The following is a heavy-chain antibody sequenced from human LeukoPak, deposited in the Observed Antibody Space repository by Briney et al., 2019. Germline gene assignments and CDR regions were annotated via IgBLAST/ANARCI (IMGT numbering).Heavy chain of an antibody. CDR1: GASISNYY. CDR3: ARHEGFGNYNDYYYDIDV. CDR2: VYDTGST. J-gene: IGHJ6*02. Sequence: SETLSLTCTVSGASISNYYWSWIRQPPGKGLEWIGYVYDTGSTNYNASLKSRVTISVDTSKNQFSLKLSSVTAADTAVYYCARHEGFGNYNDYYYDIDVWGQGTTVTISS. V-gene: IGHV4-59*08. D-gene: IGHD4-4*01.